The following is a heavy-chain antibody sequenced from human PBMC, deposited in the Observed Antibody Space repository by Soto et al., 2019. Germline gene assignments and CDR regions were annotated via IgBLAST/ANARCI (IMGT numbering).Heavy chain of an antibody. D-gene: IGHD5-18*01. CDR2: TRNKANSYTT. Sequence: EVQLVESGGGLVQPGGSLRLSCAASGFTFSDHYMDWVRQAPGKGLEWVGRTRNKANSYTTEYAASVKGRFTISRDDSKNSLYLQMNSLKTEDTAVYYCARATAQLWLRFGGQGTLVTVSS. CDR1: GFTFSDHY. CDR3: ARATAQLWLRF. J-gene: IGHJ4*02. V-gene: IGHV3-72*01.